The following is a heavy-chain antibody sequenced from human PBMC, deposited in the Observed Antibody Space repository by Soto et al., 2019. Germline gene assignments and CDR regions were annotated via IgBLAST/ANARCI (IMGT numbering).Heavy chain of an antibody. CDR3: AFDQPPTT. CDR1: GFAVSSKY. J-gene: IGHJ4*02. D-gene: IGHD4-17*01. V-gene: IGHV3-23*01. CDR2: ITGSGGST. Sequence: GGSLRLSCAASGFAVSSKYMTWVRQAPGKGLEWVSTITGSGGSTYYADSVQDRFISSRDNSKNTLYLQMSSLSAEDTAFYYCAFDQPPTTRGQGTLVTVSS.